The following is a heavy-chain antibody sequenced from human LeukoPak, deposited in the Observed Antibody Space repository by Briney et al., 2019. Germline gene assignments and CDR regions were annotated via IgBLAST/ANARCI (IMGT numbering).Heavy chain of an antibody. V-gene: IGHV4-59*01. D-gene: IGHD1-26*01. J-gene: IGHJ3*02. CDR1: GGSIGSYF. CDR2: IYYSGTT. Sequence: SETLSLTRTVSGGSIGSYFWSWIRQPPGKGLEWIGFIYYSGTTNYNPSLKSRVTISVDTSKNQFSLKVSSVTAADTALYYCASSLGATANDAFDMSGQGTMVTVSS. CDR3: ASSLGATANDAFDM.